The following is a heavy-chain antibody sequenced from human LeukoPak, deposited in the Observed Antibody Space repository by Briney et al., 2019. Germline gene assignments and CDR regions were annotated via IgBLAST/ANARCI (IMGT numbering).Heavy chain of an antibody. CDR1: GFTFSSYW. CDR2: ISSTSSYI. D-gene: IGHD6-19*01. V-gene: IGHV3-21*01. Sequence: GGSLRLSCAASGFTFSSYWMSWVRQAPGKGLEWVSSISSTSSYIYYADSVKGRFTISRDNAKNSLYLQMNSLRAEDTAVYYCARVKPGIAVGIDYWGQGTLVTVSS. J-gene: IGHJ4*02. CDR3: ARVKPGIAVGIDY.